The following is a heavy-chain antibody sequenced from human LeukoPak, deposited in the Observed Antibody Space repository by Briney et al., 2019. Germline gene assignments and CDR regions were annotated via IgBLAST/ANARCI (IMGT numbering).Heavy chain of an antibody. D-gene: IGHD4-23*01. V-gene: IGHV3-23*01. CDR2: ISGSGGSK. J-gene: IGHJ6*03. CDR1: EFTFSSYV. CDR3: AKGLDYGGNPYYNYYMDV. Sequence: PGGSLRLSCAVSEFTFSSYVMSWVRQAPGKGLECVSLISGSGGSKYYADSAKGRFTISRDNSKNILFLQMNSLRAADTAVYYCAKGLDYGGNPYYNYYMDVWGKGTTVIVSS.